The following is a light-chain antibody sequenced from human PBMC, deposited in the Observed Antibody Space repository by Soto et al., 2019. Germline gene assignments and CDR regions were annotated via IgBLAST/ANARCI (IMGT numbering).Light chain of an antibody. Sequence: QSVLTQPRSASGSPGQSVTISCTGTSSDVGRYDYVSWYQHHPGKAPKLMMYDVNKRPSGVPDRFSGSRSGNTASLTVSGLQAEDEADYFCSSYAGNYTYVFGTGTKVTVL. V-gene: IGLV2-8*01. J-gene: IGLJ1*01. CDR1: SSDVGRYDY. CDR2: DVN. CDR3: SSYAGNYTYV.